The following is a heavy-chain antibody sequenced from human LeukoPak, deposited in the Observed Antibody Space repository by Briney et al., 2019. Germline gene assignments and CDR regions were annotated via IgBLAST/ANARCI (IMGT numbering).Heavy chain of an antibody. CDR3: VRTGRASDAFDI. J-gene: IGHJ3*02. Sequence: PGGSLRLSCAASGFTFSSYSMNWVRQAPGKGLEWVSSISSSSSYIYYADSVKGRFTISRDNAKNSLYLQMNSLRAEDTAVYYCVRTGRASDAFDIWGQGTMVTVSS. CDR2: ISSSSSYI. V-gene: IGHV3-21*01. CDR1: GFTFSSYS. D-gene: IGHD1-14*01.